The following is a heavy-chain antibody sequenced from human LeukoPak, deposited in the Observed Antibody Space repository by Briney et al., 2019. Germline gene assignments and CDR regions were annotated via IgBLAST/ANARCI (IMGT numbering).Heavy chain of an antibody. J-gene: IGHJ5*02. CDR2: INPNSGGT. V-gene: IGHV1-2*06. CDR3: ARDQVGYYDILTGYYGSDWFDP. D-gene: IGHD3-9*01. CDR1: GYTFTGYY. Sequence: GASVTVSCKASGYTFTGYYMHWVRQAPGQGLEWMGRINPNSGGTNYAQKFQGRVTMTRDTSISTAYMELSRLRSDDTAVYYCARDQVGYYDILTGYYGSDWFDPWGQGTLVTVSS.